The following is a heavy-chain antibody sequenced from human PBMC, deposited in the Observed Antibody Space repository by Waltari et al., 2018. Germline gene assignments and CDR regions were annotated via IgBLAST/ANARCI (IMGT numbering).Heavy chain of an antibody. Sequence: QVQLQESGPGLVKPSETLSLTCTVSGGSISSYYWSWIRQPPGKGLEWIGYIYYSGSTNYNTSLKSRVTISVDTSKNQFSLKLSAVTAADTAVYYCARGGEMGFDYWGQGTLVTVSS. V-gene: IGHV4-59*01. J-gene: IGHJ4*02. CDR2: IYYSGST. D-gene: IGHD2-21*01. CDR3: ARGGEMGFDY. CDR1: GGSISSYY.